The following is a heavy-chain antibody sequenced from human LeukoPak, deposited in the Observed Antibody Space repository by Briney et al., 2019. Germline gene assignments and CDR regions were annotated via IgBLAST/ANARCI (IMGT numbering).Heavy chain of an antibody. V-gene: IGHV4-39*07. D-gene: IGHD2-15*01. CDR1: GGSISSSSYY. CDR3: ARDGAHCSGGSCYGY. CDR2: IYYSGST. J-gene: IGHJ4*02. Sequence: SETLSLTCTVSGGSISSSSYYWGWIRQPPGKGLEWIGSIYYSGSTYYNPSLKSRVTISVDTSKNQFSLKLSSVTAADTAVYYCARDGAHCSGGSCYGYWGQGTLVTVSS.